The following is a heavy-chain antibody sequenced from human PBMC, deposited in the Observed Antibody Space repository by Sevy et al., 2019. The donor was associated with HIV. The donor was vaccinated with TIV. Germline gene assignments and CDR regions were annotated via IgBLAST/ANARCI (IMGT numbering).Heavy chain of an antibody. D-gene: IGHD6-13*01. Sequence: SETLSLTCSVSGGSISNYYWSWIRQPPGKGLEWIGYIYYSGSTNYNPSLKSRVTISVDTSKNQFSLKLSSVTAADTAVYYCARESIAAARDFDYWGQGTLVTVSS. CDR3: ARESIAAARDFDY. CDR2: IYYSGST. J-gene: IGHJ4*02. CDR1: GGSISNYY. V-gene: IGHV4-59*01.